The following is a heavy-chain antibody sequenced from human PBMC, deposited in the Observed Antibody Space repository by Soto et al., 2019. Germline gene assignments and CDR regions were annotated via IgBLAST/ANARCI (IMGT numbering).Heavy chain of an antibody. D-gene: IGHD4-17*01. CDR2: IYYNGNT. J-gene: IGHJ6*02. Sequence: TLSLSCSVSGGSITNANYYSTWIRQPPGKGLEWIGHIYYNGNTYYNPSLKSRLTMSLDTSQNQFSLHLTSVIAADSASYFCARATTVTSPFFYYVLDVWGQGTTHT. CDR1: GGSITNANYY. V-gene: IGHV4-30-4*08. CDR3: ARATTVTSPFFYYVLDV.